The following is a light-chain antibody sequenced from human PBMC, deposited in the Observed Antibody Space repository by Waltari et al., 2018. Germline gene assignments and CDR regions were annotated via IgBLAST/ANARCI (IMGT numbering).Light chain of an antibody. Sequence: QSVLTPPPSASGSPGPSLTISCTGSSSHAWGYNSVSWYQRHPCKAPKLMIYDVNKRPSGVPDRFSGSKSGNTASLTGSGLQVEDEGDYYCGSYADTSTWVFGGGTSLTVL. J-gene: IGLJ3*02. CDR2: DVN. CDR1: SSHAWGYNS. V-gene: IGLV2-8*01. CDR3: GSYADTSTWV.